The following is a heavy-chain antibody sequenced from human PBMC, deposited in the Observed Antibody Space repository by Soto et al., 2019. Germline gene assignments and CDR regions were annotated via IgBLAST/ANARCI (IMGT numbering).Heavy chain of an antibody. J-gene: IGHJ4*02. V-gene: IGHV4-59*08. CDR2: IYYSGST. CDR1: GGSISSYY. D-gene: IGHD3-22*01. Sequence: PSETLSLTCTVSGGSISSYYWSWIRQPPGKGLEWIGYIYYSGSTNYNPSLKSRVTISVDTSKNQLSLKLSSVTAADTAVYYCARGSYYFDSRGYLFDYWGQGTLVTSPQ. CDR3: ARGSYYFDSRGYLFDY.